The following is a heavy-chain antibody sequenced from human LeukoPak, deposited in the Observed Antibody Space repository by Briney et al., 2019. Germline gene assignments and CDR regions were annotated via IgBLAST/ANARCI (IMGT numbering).Heavy chain of an antibody. J-gene: IGHJ4*02. V-gene: IGHV1-18*01. CDR3: ARGGSRVTTINILDY. Sequence: ASVKVSCTVSGYTFTSYGINWVRQAPGQGLEWMGWIRTYNGNKNYAQKLQGRVTMTTDTSASTAYMELRSLRSDDTAVYYCARGGSRVTTINILDYWGQGTLVTVSS. CDR2: IRTYNGNK. D-gene: IGHD5-24*01. CDR1: GYTFTSYG.